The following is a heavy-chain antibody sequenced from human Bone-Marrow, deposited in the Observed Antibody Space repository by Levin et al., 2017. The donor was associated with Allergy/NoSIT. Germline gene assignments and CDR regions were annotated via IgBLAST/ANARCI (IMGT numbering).Heavy chain of an antibody. Sequence: TASETLSLTCSVSGGSISSYYWSWIRQPPGKGLEWIGYVYSSGSTNYNPSLKSRVTISVDTSKNQFSLKLSSVTAADTAVYYCVRSYYDTLTGLTYWNWFDPWGPGTLVTVSS. D-gene: IGHD3-9*01. V-gene: IGHV4-59*01. CDR1: GGSISSYY. CDR2: VYSSGST. J-gene: IGHJ5*02. CDR3: VRSYYDTLTGLTYWNWFDP.